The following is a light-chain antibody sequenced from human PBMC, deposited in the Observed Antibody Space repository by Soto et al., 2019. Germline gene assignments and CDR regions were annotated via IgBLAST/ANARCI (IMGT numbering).Light chain of an antibody. Sequence: QSALTQPASVSGSPGQSITISCTGTSSDVGGYNYVSWYQQHQGKAPKLMIYDVSNRSSGVSNRFSGSKSGNTASLTISGLQAEDEADYYCRSYTSSSTIFGTGTKVTVL. J-gene: IGLJ6*01. CDR1: SSDVGGYNY. V-gene: IGLV2-14*01. CDR3: RSYTSSSTI. CDR2: DVS.